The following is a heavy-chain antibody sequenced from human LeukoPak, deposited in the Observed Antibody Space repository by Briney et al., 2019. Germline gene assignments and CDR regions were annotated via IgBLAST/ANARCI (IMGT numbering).Heavy chain of an antibody. CDR1: GGSISRYY. D-gene: IGHD6-19*01. Sequence: SETLSLTCTVSGGSISRYYWSWTRHPAGKGLEWIGRIYTSGSTNYNPSLKSRVTMTVDTSKNQFSLKLSSVTAADTAVYYCARDSGIAVADYWGQGTLVTVSS. J-gene: IGHJ4*02. CDR3: ARDSGIAVADY. V-gene: IGHV4-4*07. CDR2: IYTSGST.